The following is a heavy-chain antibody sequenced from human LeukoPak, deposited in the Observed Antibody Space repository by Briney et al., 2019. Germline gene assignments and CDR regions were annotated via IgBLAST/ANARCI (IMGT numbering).Heavy chain of an antibody. CDR3: ARDIMVMTYYYYYGMDV. CDR1: GYTFTSYN. V-gene: IGHV1-46*01. J-gene: IGHJ6*02. D-gene: IGHD2-21*02. CDR2: INPSGGST. Sequence: ASVKVSCKASGYTFTSYNMHWVRQAPGQGLEWMGIINPSGGSTTYAQKFQGRVTMTRDTSTSTVYMELSSLRSEDTAVYYCARDIMVMTYYYYYGMDVWGQGTTVTVPS.